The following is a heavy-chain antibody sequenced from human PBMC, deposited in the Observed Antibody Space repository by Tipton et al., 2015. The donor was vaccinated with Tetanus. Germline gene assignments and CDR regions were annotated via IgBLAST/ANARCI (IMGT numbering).Heavy chain of an antibody. Sequence: SLRLSCAASGFSFGGSAIHWVRQASGKGLEWVGRIRTKTNSYATEYAASVKGRFTISRDNAKNSLYLQMISLRAEDTAVYSCARGMAEASNCGGDCYSDYWGQGTLVTVSS. CDR1: GFSFGGSA. D-gene: IGHD2-21*02. J-gene: IGHJ4*02. V-gene: IGHV3-73*01. CDR3: ARGMAEASNCGGDCYSDY. CDR2: IRTKTNSYAT.